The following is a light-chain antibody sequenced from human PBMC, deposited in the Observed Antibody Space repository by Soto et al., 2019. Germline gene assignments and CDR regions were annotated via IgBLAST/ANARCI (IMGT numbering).Light chain of an antibody. V-gene: IGKV1-5*01. CDR1: LSIGDP. J-gene: IGKJ1*01. CDR2: DVS. Sequence: IKMYLSLSTLSASKGDRVTITCGASLSIGDPLAWYQQKPGKAPYLLISDVSSLERGVPSRFSGSGSGTEFTLTISSMQPDDFATFYCQQYNGYSRTFGQRSIV. CDR3: QQYNGYSRT.